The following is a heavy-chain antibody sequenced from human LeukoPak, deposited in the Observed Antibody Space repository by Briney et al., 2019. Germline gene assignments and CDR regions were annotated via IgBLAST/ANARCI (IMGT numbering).Heavy chain of an antibody. CDR2: IRQDGSEK. CDR3: ARGRVDPRTDYYYYMDV. J-gene: IGHJ6*03. V-gene: IGHV3-7*01. D-gene: IGHD1/OR15-1a*01. Sequence: GGSLRLSCAASGFTFSNYWMTWVRQAPGKGLEWVATIRQDGSEKYYVDSVKGRFTISRDNAKNSLYLKMSSLRAEDMAVYYCARGRVDPRTDYYYYMDVWGKGTTVTVSS. CDR1: GFTFSNYW.